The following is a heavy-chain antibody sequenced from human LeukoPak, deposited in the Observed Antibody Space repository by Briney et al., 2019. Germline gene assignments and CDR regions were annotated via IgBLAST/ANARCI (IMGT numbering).Heavy chain of an antibody. CDR3: ARNGYDISSWYTLDV. CDR1: GFTFSSYS. V-gene: IGHV3-21*01. D-gene: IGHD6-13*01. J-gene: IGHJ6*03. Sequence: GGSLRLSCAASGFTFSSYSMNWVRQAPGKGLEWVSSISSSSSYIYYADSVKGRFTISRDNAKNSLYLQMNSLRAEDKAVYYFARNGYDISSWYTLDVLGKGTTVTVSS. CDR2: ISSSSSYI.